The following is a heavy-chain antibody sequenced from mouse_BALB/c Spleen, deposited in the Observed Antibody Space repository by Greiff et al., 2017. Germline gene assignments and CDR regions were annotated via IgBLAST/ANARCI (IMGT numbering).Heavy chain of an antibody. Sequence: EVHLVESGGGLVKPGGSLKLSCAASGFTFSSYAMSWVRQTPEKRLEWVASISSGGSTYYPDSVKGRFTISRDNARNILYLQMSSLRSEDTAMYYCARGTTAKGWFAYWGQGTLVTVSA. CDR1: GFTFSSYA. CDR2: ISSGGST. D-gene: IGHD1-2*01. J-gene: IGHJ3*01. V-gene: IGHV5-6-5*01. CDR3: ARGTTAKGWFAY.